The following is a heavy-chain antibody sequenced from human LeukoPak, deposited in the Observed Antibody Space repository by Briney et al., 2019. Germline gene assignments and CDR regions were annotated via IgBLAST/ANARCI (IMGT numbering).Heavy chain of an antibody. V-gene: IGHV3-21*01. CDR1: GFTFSSYS. Sequence: GGSLRLSCAASGFTFSSYSMNWVRQAPGKGLEWVSSVSSSSRYIYYADSVKGRFTISRDNAKNSLYLQMNSLRAEDTAVYYCARNRGRGLRYYFDYWGQGTLVTVSS. J-gene: IGHJ4*02. D-gene: IGHD4-17*01. CDR2: VSSSSRYI. CDR3: ARNRGRGLRYYFDY.